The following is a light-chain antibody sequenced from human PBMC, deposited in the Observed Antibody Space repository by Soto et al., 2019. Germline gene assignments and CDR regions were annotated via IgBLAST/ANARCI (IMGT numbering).Light chain of an antibody. Sequence: EVVLTQSPGTLSLSPGERATLSCRASQSVSNKYLAWYQQKPGQAPRLLIFGSSDRATGIPDRFSGSGSGTDFTLTISRLEPEDFAVYYCQQYGSSPPYTFGQETKLEIK. CDR3: QQYGSSPPYT. CDR1: QSVSNKY. J-gene: IGKJ2*01. V-gene: IGKV3-20*01. CDR2: GSS.